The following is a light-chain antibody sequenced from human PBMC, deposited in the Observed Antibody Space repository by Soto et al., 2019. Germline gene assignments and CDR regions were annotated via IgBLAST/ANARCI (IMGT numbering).Light chain of an antibody. CDR2: DTS. CDR1: QSVDSF. V-gene: IGKV3-11*01. CDR3: QVRTDWPPFKYT. Sequence: EIVLTQSPASLSLSPGERATLSCRASQSVDSFLAWYQQKPGRTPRLLTYDTSNMATGIPARFSGSGSGPDFTLTISRLEPGDFAVYYWQVRTDWPPFKYTFGQGTKLEVK. J-gene: IGKJ2*01.